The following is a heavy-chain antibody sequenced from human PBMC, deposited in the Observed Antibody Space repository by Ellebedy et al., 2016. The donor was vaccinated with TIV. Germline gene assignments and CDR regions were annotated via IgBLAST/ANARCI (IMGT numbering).Heavy chain of an antibody. V-gene: IGHV3-21*01. CDR2: ISSSSSYI. CDR3: ARDLGPWRDYYYYGMDV. CDR1: GFTFSSYS. D-gene: IGHD3-16*01. Sequence: GGSLRLXXAASGFTFSSYSMNWVRQAPGKGLEWVSSISSSSSYIYYADSVKGRFTISRDNAKNSLYLQTNSLRAEDTAVYYCARDLGPWRDYYYYGMDVWGQGTTVTVSS. J-gene: IGHJ6*02.